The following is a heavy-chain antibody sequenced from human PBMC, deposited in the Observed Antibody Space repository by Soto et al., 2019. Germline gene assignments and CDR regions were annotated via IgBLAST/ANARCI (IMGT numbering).Heavy chain of an antibody. CDR2: MQPSTGRT. Sequence: QVQLVQSGAEVREPGASVKVSCKASGYSFTSLDINWVRQTAGQGLEWMGWMQPSTGRTGYTQKFQGRVTMTRDTSINTAYMDLTTLPSDDTAFYYCARGGSAGVDYWGQGTLVTVSS. J-gene: IGHJ4*02. V-gene: IGHV1-8*01. CDR3: ARGGSAGVDY. CDR1: GYSFTSLD. D-gene: IGHD6-19*01.